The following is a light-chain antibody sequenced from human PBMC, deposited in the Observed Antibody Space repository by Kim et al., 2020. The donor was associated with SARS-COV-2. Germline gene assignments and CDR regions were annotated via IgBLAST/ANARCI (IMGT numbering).Light chain of an antibody. CDR2: GKN. CDR3: NSRDSSTNRLV. CDR1: SLRSYY. Sequence: ALGQTVRIKCQGDSLRSYYASWYQQKPGKAPVVVIYGKNNRPSGIPDRFSGSSSGNTASLTIAGAQAEDEADYYCNSRDSSTNRLVFGGGTKLTVL. V-gene: IGLV3-19*01. J-gene: IGLJ2*01.